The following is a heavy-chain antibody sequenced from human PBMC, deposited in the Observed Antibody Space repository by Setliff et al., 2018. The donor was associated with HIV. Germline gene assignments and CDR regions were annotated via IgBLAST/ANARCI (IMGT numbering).Heavy chain of an antibody. CDR1: GDSISSGNYY. J-gene: IGHJ2*01. CDR2: ITNTGAT. Sequence: SETLSLTCTVSGDSISSGNYYWTWIRQPAGKALEWIGRITNTGATEYNPSLKSRVTVSVDTSQSQFSLKLTSVTAADTATYFCSRGPPFDRWGRGTLVTVSS. CDR3: SRGPPFDR. V-gene: IGHV4-61*02.